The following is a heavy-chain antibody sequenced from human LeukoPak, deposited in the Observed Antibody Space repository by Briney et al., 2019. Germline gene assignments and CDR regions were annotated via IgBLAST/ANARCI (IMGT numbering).Heavy chain of an antibody. CDR2: IHSDGSST. Sequence: GGSLRLSCAASAFTFSSYWMHWVRQAPGKGLVWVSRIHSDGSSTSYADSVKGRFTISRDNAKNTLYLQMNSRRAQDTAVYYCARDKFSNSRQRYFDYWGQGTLVTVSS. D-gene: IGHD6-6*01. CDR1: AFTFSSYW. V-gene: IGHV3-74*01. J-gene: IGHJ4*02. CDR3: ARDKFSNSRQRYFDY.